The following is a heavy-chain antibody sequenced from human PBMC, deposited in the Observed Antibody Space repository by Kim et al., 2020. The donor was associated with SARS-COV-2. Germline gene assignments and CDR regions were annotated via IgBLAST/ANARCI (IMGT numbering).Heavy chain of an antibody. J-gene: IGHJ4*02. CDR2: K. Sequence: KEYATSVKGQFPISSDNSKNTLYLQMNSRGAEDTAVYYCASLSFSSSPFDYWGQGTLVTVSS. D-gene: IGHD6-13*01. V-gene: IGHV3-30*03. CDR3: ASLSFSSSPFDY.